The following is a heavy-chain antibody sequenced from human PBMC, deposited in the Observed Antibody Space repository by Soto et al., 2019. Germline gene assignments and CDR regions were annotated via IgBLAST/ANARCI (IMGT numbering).Heavy chain of an antibody. V-gene: IGHV3-23*01. CDR1: GFTFGDFT. J-gene: IGHJ6*02. D-gene: IGHD2-21*01. Sequence: PGGSLRLSCSGSGFTFGDFTMSWIRQSPGKGLEWVCTISRSGDRTFYAASVRGRLTVSRDNSKNALYLQVNSLRADDTAVYYCARPFPDKTYYYSGMDVWGQGTAVTVSS. CDR3: ARPFPDKTYYYSGMDV. CDR2: ISRSGDRT.